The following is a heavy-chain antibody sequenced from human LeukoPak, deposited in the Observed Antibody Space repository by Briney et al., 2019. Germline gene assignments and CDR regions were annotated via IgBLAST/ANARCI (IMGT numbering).Heavy chain of an antibody. V-gene: IGHV3-7*01. CDR2: IKQDGSEK. Sequence: GGSLRLSCAASGFTFSSYWMSWVRQAPGKGLEWVANIKQDGSEKYYVDSVKGRFTISRDNAKNSLYPQMNSLRAEDTAVYYCARKGYYDFWSGYLDAFDIWGQGTMVTVSS. J-gene: IGHJ3*02. CDR1: GFTFSSYW. CDR3: ARKGYYDFWSGYLDAFDI. D-gene: IGHD3-3*01.